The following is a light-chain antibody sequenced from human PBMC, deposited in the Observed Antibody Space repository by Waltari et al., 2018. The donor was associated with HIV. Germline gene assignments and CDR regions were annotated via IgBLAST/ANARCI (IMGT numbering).Light chain of an antibody. Sequence: QSALTQPASVSGSPGQSITIPCTGTSSYVGIYNIVPWYQQYPGKAPKLMIYEGSKRPSGVSNRFSGSKSGNTASLTISGLQTEDEADYYCCSYAGSFVVFGGGTKLTVL. J-gene: IGLJ2*01. V-gene: IGLV2-23*01. CDR3: CSYAGSFVV. CDR2: EGS. CDR1: SSYVGIYNI.